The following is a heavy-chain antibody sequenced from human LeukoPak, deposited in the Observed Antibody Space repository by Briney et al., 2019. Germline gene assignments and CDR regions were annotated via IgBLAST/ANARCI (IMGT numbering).Heavy chain of an antibody. Sequence: PSETLSLTCTVSGGSISSSNYYWGWIRQPPGKGLEWIGSIYYSGSTYYNPSLKSRVTISVDTSKNQFSLKLSSVTAADTAVYYCARANHYGSGSGEFMFDYWGQGTLVTVSS. CDR2: IYYSGST. CDR1: GGSISSSNYY. D-gene: IGHD3-10*01. J-gene: IGHJ4*02. CDR3: ARANHYGSGSGEFMFDY. V-gene: IGHV4-39*01.